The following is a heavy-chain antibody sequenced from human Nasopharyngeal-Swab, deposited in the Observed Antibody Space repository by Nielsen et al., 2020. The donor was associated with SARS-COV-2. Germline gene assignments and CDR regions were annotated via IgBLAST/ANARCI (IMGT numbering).Heavy chain of an antibody. CDR1: GFTFSSYG. CDR3: AKDRLYCSSTSCYGKGLHYYGMDV. Sequence: GGSLRLSCAASGFTFSSYGMHWVRQAPGKWLEWVAVISYDGSNKYYADSVKGRFTISRDNSKNTLYLQMNSLRAEDTAVYYCAKDRLYCSSTSCYGKGLHYYGMDVWGQGTTVTVSS. D-gene: IGHD2-2*01. J-gene: IGHJ6*02. V-gene: IGHV3-30*18. CDR2: ISYDGSNK.